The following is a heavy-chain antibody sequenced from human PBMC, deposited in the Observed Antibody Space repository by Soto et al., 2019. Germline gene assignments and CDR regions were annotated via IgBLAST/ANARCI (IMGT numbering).Heavy chain of an antibody. CDR1: GFTFSSYA. D-gene: IGHD1-26*01. J-gene: IGHJ1*01. Sequence: PGGSLRLSCAASGFTFSSYAMTWVRQAAGKGLEWVSGISASGNNTYLADSVKGRFTISRDNSRNTIYLQLKNLRVEDTALYYCVPRGRYMVHSWAQGSSVTGSS. V-gene: IGHV3-23*01. CDR3: VPRGRYMVHS. CDR2: ISASGNNT.